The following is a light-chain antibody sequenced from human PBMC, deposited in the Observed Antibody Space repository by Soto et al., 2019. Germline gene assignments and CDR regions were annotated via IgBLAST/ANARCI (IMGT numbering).Light chain of an antibody. CDR2: AAS. V-gene: IGKV1-39*01. CDR1: QSISSY. J-gene: IGKJ3*01. Sequence: DIQMTQSPSSLSASVGDRVTITCRASQSISSYLNWYQQKPGKAPKLLIYAASSLQSGVPSRFSGSGSGTDFTLTISSLHPEDFATYYCQQSYSTLIFTFGPGTKVDIK. CDR3: QQSYSTLIFT.